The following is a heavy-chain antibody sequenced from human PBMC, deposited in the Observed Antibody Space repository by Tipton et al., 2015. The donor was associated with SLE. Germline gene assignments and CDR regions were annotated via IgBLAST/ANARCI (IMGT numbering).Heavy chain of an antibody. Sequence: SLRLSCAASGFTFSSYSMNWVRQAPGKGLEWVSSISSSSSYIYYADSVKGRFTISRDNSKNTLYLQMSSLRAEDTAVYYCVKGVQPYYYYYMDVWGKGTTVTVSS. CDR3: VKGVQPYYYYYMDV. J-gene: IGHJ6*03. V-gene: IGHV3-21*01. CDR2: ISSSSSYI. CDR1: GFTFSSYS. D-gene: IGHD6-13*01.